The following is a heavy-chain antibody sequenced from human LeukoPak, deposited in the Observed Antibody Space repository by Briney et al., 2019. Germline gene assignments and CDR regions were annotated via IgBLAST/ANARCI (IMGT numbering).Heavy chain of an antibody. CDR1: GFTISSNY. CDR3: ASDYSKYDPQLRMDV. J-gene: IGHJ6*03. V-gene: IGHV3-66*02. CDR2: IYSGGDT. Sequence: GGSLRLSCAVSGFTISSNYMIWVRQAPGKGLEWLSVIYSGGDTYYAASVKGRFTISRDNSKNTLYLQMNSLRADDTAVYYCASDYSKYDPQLRMDVWGKGTTVTVSS. D-gene: IGHD4-11*01.